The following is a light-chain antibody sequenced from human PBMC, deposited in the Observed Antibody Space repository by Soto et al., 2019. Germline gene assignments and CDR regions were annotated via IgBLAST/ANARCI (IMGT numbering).Light chain of an antibody. CDR1: QSVSNY. CDR3: QQRQNETPLT. V-gene: IGKV3-11*01. Sequence: EIVLTQSPATLSLSPGERATLSCRASQSVSNYLAWYQQKPGQAPRLLIYDSSNRATGIPARFSGSGSGTDVTISIISRQPDDVVIYYCQQRQNETPLTFGGGTKVEI. CDR2: DSS. J-gene: IGKJ4*01.